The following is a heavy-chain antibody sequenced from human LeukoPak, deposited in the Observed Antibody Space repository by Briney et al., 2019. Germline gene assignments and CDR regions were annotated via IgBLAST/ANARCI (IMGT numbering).Heavy chain of an antibody. Sequence: GGSLRLSCAASGFTFSSYGMHWVRQAPGKGLEWVAVILSDGSKEFYTDSVKGRFTISRDNSKNTLYLQMNSLRAEDTAVYYCTRHSASHMDVWGKGTTVTVSS. D-gene: IGHD3-10*01. CDR3: TRHSASHMDV. CDR1: GFTFSSYG. CDR2: ILSDGSKE. V-gene: IGHV3-33*01. J-gene: IGHJ6*03.